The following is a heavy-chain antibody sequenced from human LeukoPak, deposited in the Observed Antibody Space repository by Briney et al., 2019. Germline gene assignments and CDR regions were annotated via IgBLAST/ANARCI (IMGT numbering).Heavy chain of an antibody. J-gene: IGHJ6*03. D-gene: IGHD6-13*01. CDR1: GFTFSSYW. V-gene: IGHV3-7*01. Sequence: GGSLRLSCAASGFTFSSYWMSWVRQAPGKGLEWVANIKQDGSEKYYVDSVKGRFTISRDNAKNSLYLQMNSLRAEDTAVYYCARDASDVYHSSSWFQTHYYYYYMDVWGKGTTVTVSS. CDR3: ARDASDVYHSSSWFQTHYYYYYMDV. CDR2: IKQDGSEK.